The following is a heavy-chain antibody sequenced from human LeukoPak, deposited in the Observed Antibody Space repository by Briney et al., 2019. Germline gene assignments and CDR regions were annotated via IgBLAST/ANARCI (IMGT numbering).Heavy chain of an antibody. D-gene: IGHD3-10*01. CDR2: INPNSGGT. J-gene: IGHJ5*02. V-gene: IGHV1-2*02. Sequence: ASVKVSRKASGYTFTGYYMHWVRQAPGQGLEWMGWINPNSGGTNYAQKFQGRVTMTRDTSISTAYMELSRLRSDDTAVYYCARDSLLLWFGESINWFDPWGQGTLVTVSS. CDR1: GYTFTGYY. CDR3: ARDSLLLWFGESINWFDP.